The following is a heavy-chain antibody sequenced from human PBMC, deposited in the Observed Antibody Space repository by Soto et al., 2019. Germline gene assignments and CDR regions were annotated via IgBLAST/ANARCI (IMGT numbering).Heavy chain of an antibody. CDR1: GFTFSDYY. V-gene: IGHV3-11*01. CDR3: ARDLGYYDSSGYFDY. J-gene: IGHJ4*02. D-gene: IGHD3-22*01. Sequence: PGGSLRLFCAASGFTFSDYYMSWIRQAPGKGLEWVSYISSSDTIIYYADSVKGRFTISRDNAKNSLYLQMNSLRAEDTAVYYCARDLGYYDSSGYFDYWGQGTLVTVSS. CDR2: ISSSDTII.